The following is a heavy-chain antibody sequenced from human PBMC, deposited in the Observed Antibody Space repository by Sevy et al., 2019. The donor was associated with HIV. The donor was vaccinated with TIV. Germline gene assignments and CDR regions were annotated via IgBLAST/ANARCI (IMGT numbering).Heavy chain of an antibody. J-gene: IGHJ4*02. CDR1: GYTFTSYG. CDR3: ARDGDYGSGSYYKNPFFDY. V-gene: IGHV1-18*04. Sequence: ASVKVSCKTSGYTFTSYGISWVRQAPGQGLEWMGWISAYNGNTNYAQTLQCRVTMTTDTSTSTAYMDLRSLRSDDTAVYYCARDGDYGSGSYYKNPFFDYWGQGTLVTVSS. D-gene: IGHD3-10*01. CDR2: ISAYNGNT.